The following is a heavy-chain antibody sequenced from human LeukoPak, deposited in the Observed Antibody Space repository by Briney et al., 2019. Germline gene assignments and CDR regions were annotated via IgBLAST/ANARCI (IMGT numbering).Heavy chain of an antibody. D-gene: IGHD3-10*01. V-gene: IGHV3-23*01. CDR2: ISASGGTI. CDR3: TKGGVITIKDY. Sequence: PGGSLRLSCAASGFTFSSYSMTWVRQAPGKGLEWVSSISASGGTIYYADSVKGRFTISRDNSENTLYLRMNTLRAEDTAVYYCTKGGVITIKDYWGQGTLVTVSS. J-gene: IGHJ4*02. CDR1: GFTFSSYS.